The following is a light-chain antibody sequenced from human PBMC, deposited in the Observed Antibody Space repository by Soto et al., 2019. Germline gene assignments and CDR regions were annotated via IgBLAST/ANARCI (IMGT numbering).Light chain of an antibody. V-gene: IGKV3-15*01. J-gene: IGKJ1*01. Sequence: IVVTQSPARLSVSPGERATLSCRASQRVSSNVAWYQQKPGQAPRLLLYGASARATGVPARFSGSGSGTQFTLTISSLQSEDFAVYYCQQYNNWRQTFGQGTKVDNK. CDR2: GAS. CDR3: QQYNNWRQT. CDR1: QRVSSN.